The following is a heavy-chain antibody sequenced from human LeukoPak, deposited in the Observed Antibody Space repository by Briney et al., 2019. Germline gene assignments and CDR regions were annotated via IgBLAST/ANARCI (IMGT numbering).Heavy chain of an antibody. Sequence: PSETLSLTCTVSGGSISSYYWSWIRQPPGKGLEWIGHIYYSGRTYYNASLKSRVTISVDTSKNKFSLKLSSVTAADTSVYYCATGGLLKFRPDSWGQGTLVTVSP. CDR1: GGSISSYY. CDR2: IYYSGRT. J-gene: IGHJ4*02. CDR3: ATGGLLKFRPDS. D-gene: IGHD3-10*01. V-gene: IGHV4-59*04.